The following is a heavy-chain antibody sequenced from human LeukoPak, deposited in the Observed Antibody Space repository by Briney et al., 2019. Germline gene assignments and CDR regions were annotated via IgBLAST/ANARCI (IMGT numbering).Heavy chain of an antibody. CDR1: SGSISSGDYY. V-gene: IGHV4-30-4*01. Sequence: PSQTLSLTCTVSSGSISSGDYYWSWIRQPPGKGLEWIGFIYSSGSTYYNPSLKRRVTISLDTSRNQFSLKLSSVTAADTAVYYCARGRTMVRGVIRFDPWGQGTLVTVSS. CDR2: IYSSGST. D-gene: IGHD3-10*01. J-gene: IGHJ5*02. CDR3: ARGRTMVRGVIRFDP.